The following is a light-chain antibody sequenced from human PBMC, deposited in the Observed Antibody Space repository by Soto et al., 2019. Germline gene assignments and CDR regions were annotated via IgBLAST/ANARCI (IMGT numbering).Light chain of an antibody. Sequence: EIVLTQSPGTLSLFPGDRATLSCRASQSVSSSYLAWYQQKPGQAPRLLIYGASSRATGIPDRFSGSGSGTDFTLTISRLEPEDFAAYYCQQYCSSPLTFGGGTKVEIK. CDR2: GAS. CDR1: QSVSSSY. J-gene: IGKJ4*01. CDR3: QQYCSSPLT. V-gene: IGKV3-20*01.